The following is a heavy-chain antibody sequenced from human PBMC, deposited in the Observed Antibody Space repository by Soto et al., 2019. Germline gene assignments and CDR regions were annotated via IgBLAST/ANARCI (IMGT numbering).Heavy chain of an antibody. CDR3: ARDLIAVAGKHYYYGMDV. Sequence: QVQLVESGGGVVQPGRSLRLSCAASGFTFSSYAMHWVRQAPGKGLEWVAVISYDGSNKYYADSVKGRFTISRDNSKNTLYRQMNSLRAEDTAVYYCARDLIAVAGKHYYYGMDVWGQGTTVTVSS. CDR2: ISYDGSNK. J-gene: IGHJ6*02. CDR1: GFTFSSYA. V-gene: IGHV3-30-3*01. D-gene: IGHD6-19*01.